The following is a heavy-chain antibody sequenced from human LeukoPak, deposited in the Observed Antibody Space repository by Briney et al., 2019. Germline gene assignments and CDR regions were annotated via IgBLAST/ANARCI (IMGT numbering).Heavy chain of an antibody. Sequence: ASVKVSCKASGYTFTSYAMHWVRQAPGQRLEWMGWINAGNGNTKYSQEFQGRVTITRDTSASTAYMELSSLRSEDMAVYYCAGTYSSGWYAGYFDYWGQGTLVTVSS. CDR1: GYTFTSYA. D-gene: IGHD6-19*01. J-gene: IGHJ4*02. V-gene: IGHV1-3*03. CDR2: INAGNGNT. CDR3: AGTYSSGWYAGYFDY.